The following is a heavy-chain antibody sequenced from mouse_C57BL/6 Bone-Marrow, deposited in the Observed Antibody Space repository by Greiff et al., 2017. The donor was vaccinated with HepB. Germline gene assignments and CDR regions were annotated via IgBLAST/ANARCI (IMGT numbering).Heavy chain of an antibody. CDR3: ARRRITTVVEDWFAY. D-gene: IGHD1-1*01. V-gene: IGHV1-39*01. CDR1: GYSFTDYN. J-gene: IGHJ3*01. Sequence: VQLQQSGPELVKPGASVKISCKASGYSFTDYNMNWVKQSNGKSLEWIGVINPNYGTTSYNQKFKGKATLTVDQSSSTAYMQLNSLTSEDSAVYYCARRRITTVVEDWFAYWGQGTLVTVSA. CDR2: INPNYGTT.